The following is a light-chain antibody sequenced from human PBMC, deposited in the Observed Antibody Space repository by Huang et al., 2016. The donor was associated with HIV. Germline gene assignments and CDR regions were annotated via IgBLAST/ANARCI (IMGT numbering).Light chain of an antibody. J-gene: IGKJ1*01. CDR2: KVS. CDR3: MQGTHWPPWT. Sequence: VVMTQSPLSLPVTLGQPASISCNSSQRLVYRVGTTYLGWFHQWPGQSPRRLCYKVSNRDSVVPDRVSGSGSGTDFTLKISRVEAEDVGIYYCMQGTHWPPWTFGQGTKVDIK. V-gene: IGKV2-30*01. CDR1: QRLVYRVGTTY.